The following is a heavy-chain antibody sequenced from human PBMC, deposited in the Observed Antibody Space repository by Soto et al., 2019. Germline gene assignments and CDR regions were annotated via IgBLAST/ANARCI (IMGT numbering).Heavy chain of an antibody. CDR1: GGTFSSYA. CDR2: IIPIFGTA. CDR3: ARDFDPGAFDI. V-gene: IGHV1-69*06. Sequence: GGSVNVSCKASGGTFSSYAISWVRQAPGQGLEWMGGIIPIFGTANYAQKFQGRVTITADKSTSTAYMELSSLRSEDTAVYYCARDFDPGAFDIWGQGTMVTVSS. J-gene: IGHJ3*02.